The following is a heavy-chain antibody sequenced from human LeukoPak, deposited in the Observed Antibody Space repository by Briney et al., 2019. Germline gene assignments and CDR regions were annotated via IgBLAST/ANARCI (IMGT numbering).Heavy chain of an antibody. V-gene: IGHV4-39*07. CDR2: IYYSGST. CDR3: ARPKNSRYNWNRGPFDY. Sequence: PSETLSLTCTVSGGSISSSSYYWGWIRQPPGKGLEWIGSIYYSGSTYYNPSLKSRVTISVDTSKNQFSLKLSSVTAADTAMYYCARPKNSRYNWNRGPFDYWGQGTLVTVSS. J-gene: IGHJ4*02. CDR1: GGSISSSSYY. D-gene: IGHD1-1*01.